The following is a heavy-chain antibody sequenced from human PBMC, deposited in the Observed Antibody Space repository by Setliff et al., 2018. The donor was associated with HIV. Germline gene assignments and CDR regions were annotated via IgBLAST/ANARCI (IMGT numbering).Heavy chain of an antibody. Sequence: KASETLSLTCTVSNVSINSYYWSWIRQPAGRALEWIGRISSSGSTNYNPSLMSRVKMSIDTSKNQFSLKLSSVTAADTAVYFCARDPYCSGDGCFRYYQHWGRGTLVTVSS. CDR1: NVSINSYY. CDR3: ARDPYCSGDGCFRYYQH. V-gene: IGHV4-4*07. CDR2: ISSSGST. D-gene: IGHD2-15*01. J-gene: IGHJ1*01.